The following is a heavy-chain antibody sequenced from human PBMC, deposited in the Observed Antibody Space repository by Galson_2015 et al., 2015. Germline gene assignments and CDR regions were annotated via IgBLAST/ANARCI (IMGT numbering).Heavy chain of an antibody. J-gene: IGHJ3*02. CDR1: GFTFSHHW. V-gene: IGHV3-74*01. CDR2: INIDGSST. D-gene: IGHD3-3*01. Sequence: SLRLSCAASGFTFSHHWMHWVRQAPGKGLVWVSRINIDGSSTTYADSVKGRFTMSRDNARNTLYLQMESLRAEDTAVYYCAREKRSRFWEWLADAFDIWGPGPMVTVFS. CDR3: AREKRSRFWEWLADAFDI.